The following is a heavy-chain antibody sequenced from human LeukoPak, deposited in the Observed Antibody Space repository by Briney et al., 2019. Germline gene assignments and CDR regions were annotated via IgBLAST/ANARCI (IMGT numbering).Heavy chain of an antibody. J-gene: IGHJ4*02. D-gene: IGHD2/OR15-2a*01. CDR1: GFTSSSFA. CDR3: VKDLRSDFMGVLSRYLSY. V-gene: IGHV3-64D*09. CDR2: ISRNGGST. Sequence: GGSLRLSCSASGFTSSSFAMHWVRQAPGKGLEYVAAISRNGGSTYYADSVKGRFTISRDNSKNTLYLQMSSLRAEDTAVYLCVKDLRSDFMGVLSRYLSYWGQGTLVTVSS.